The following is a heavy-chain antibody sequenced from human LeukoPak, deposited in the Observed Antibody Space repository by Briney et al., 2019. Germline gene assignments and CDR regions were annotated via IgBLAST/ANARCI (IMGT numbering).Heavy chain of an antibody. Sequence: SETLSLTCTVSGGSISSYYWSWIRQPAGKGLEWIGRIYTSGSTNYNPSLKSRVTMSVDTSKNQFSLKLSSVTAADTAVYYCAREAYDFWSGFSGGMDVWGQGTAVTVSS. V-gene: IGHV4-4*07. CDR3: AREAYDFWSGFSGGMDV. D-gene: IGHD3-3*01. CDR1: GGSISSYY. CDR2: IYTSGST. J-gene: IGHJ6*02.